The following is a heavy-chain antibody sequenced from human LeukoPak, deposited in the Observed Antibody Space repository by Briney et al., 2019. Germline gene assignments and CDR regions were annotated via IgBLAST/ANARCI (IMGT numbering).Heavy chain of an antibody. J-gene: IGHJ4*02. CDR3: ASKPTLGSYGSDFDY. V-gene: IGHV1-69*01. CDR1: GGTFSSYA. D-gene: IGHD3-10*01. Sequence: SVKVSCKASGGTFSSYAISWVRQAPGQGLEWMGGIIPIFGTANYAQKFQGRVTITADESTSAAYMELSSLRSEDTAVYYCASKPTLGSYGSDFDYWGQGTLVTVSS. CDR2: IIPIFGTA.